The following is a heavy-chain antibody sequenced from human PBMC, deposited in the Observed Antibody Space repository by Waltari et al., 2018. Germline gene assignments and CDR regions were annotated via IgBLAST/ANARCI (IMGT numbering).Heavy chain of an antibody. CDR2: VNPNSGGK. D-gene: IGHD3-10*01. CDR1: GYTFTGYY. CDR3: ARDGSGRSGWFDP. J-gene: IGHJ5*02. Sequence: QVQLVQSGAEVKKPGASVKVSCKASGYTFTGYYMHWVRQAPGQGLAWMGGVNPNSGGKNDAQKVQGRVTMTRDTSISTAYMELSRLRSDDTAVYYCARDGSGRSGWFDPWGPGTLVTVSS. V-gene: IGHV1-2*02.